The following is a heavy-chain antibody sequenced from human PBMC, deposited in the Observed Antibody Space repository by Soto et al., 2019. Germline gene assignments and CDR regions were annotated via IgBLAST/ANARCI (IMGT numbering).Heavy chain of an antibody. J-gene: IGHJ5*02. Sequence: GGSLRLSCAASGFTFDDYAMHWVRQAPGKGLEWVSGISWNSGSICYADSVKGRFTISRDNAKNSLYLQMNSLRAEDTALYYCAKDNDSRLQLVLEWFDHWGQGTLVTVSS. CDR2: ISWNSGSI. D-gene: IGHD6-13*01. CDR3: AKDNDSRLQLVLEWFDH. CDR1: GFTFDDYA. V-gene: IGHV3-9*01.